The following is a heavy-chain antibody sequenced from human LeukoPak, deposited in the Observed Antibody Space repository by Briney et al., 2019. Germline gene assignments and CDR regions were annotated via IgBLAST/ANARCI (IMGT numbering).Heavy chain of an antibody. CDR1: GYTFTSYY. V-gene: IGHV1-46*01. J-gene: IGHJ3*02. D-gene: IGHD1-26*01. CDR3: ARDVVGATDAFDI. Sequence: ASVKVSCKASGYTFTSYYMHWVRQAPGQGLEWMGIINPSGGSTSYAQKFQGRVTMTTDTSTSTAYMELRSLRSDDTAVYYCARDVVGATDAFDIWGQGTMVTVSS. CDR2: INPSGGST.